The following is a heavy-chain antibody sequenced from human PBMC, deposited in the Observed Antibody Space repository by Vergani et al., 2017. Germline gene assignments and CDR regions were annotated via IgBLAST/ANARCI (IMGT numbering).Heavy chain of an antibody. Sequence: QLQLQESGPRLVKPSETLSLTCRLSGMSISNNNYYWGWILQPPGKGLEWIGSIYDSRNNNYSPSLKSRVSISVDTSKNQFSLNLTSVTAAYTAVYYCARHLRQLTRNDVFDTWGHGTLVTVSS. CDR2: IYDSRNN. CDR1: GMSISNNNYY. J-gene: IGHJ3*02. D-gene: IGHD1-14*01. V-gene: IGHV4-39*01. CDR3: ARHLRQLTRNDVFDT.